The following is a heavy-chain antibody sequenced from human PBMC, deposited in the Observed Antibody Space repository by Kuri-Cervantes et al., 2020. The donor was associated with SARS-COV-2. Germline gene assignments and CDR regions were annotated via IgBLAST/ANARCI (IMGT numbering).Heavy chain of an antibody. J-gene: IGHJ4*02. V-gene: IGHV3-73*01. D-gene: IGHD6-19*01. CDR1: GFTFSGSA. CDR2: IRSKANSYAT. CDR3: ATEAGTSSHNDY. Sequence: GESLKISCAASGFTFSGSAMHWVRQASGKGLEWVGRIRSKANSYATAYAASVKGRFTISRDDSKNTAYLQMNSLRAEDTAVYYCATEAGTSSHNDYWGQGTLVTVSS.